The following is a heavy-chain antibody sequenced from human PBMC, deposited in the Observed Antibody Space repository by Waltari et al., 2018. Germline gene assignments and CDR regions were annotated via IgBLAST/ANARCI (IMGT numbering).Heavy chain of an antibody. CDR2: IEDDGSNK. Sequence: QVQLVESGGGVVQPGRSLRLSCAASGVTFSSYGMHWVRQAPGKGREWVAVIEDDGSNKYYADSVKGRFTISRDNSKNKLYLQINSLRVEDTAVYYCARVVTIFGVVKHGMDVWGQGTTVTVSS. J-gene: IGHJ6*02. CDR1: GVTFSSYG. D-gene: IGHD3-3*01. V-gene: IGHV3-33*01. CDR3: ARVVTIFGVVKHGMDV.